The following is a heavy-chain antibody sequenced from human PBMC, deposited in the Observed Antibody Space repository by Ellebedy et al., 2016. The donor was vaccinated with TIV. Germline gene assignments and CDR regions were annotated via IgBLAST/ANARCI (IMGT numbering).Heavy chain of an antibody. CDR1: GHSFTAYS. J-gene: IGHJ3*01. Sequence: ASVKVSCXASGHSFTAYSIHWVRQAPGQRPEWMGWINSGNGNTKYSQNFQGRVTITRDTSATTVYMELSSLRSDDTALYYCTTVPAAMVGGRGGAFHLWGLGTMVTVSS. D-gene: IGHD2-2*01. CDR3: TTVPAAMVGGRGGAFHL. V-gene: IGHV1-3*04. CDR2: INSGNGNT.